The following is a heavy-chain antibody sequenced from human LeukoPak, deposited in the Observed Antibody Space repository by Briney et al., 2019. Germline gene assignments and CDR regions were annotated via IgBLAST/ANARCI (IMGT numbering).Heavy chain of an antibody. CDR2: IYSAGST. CDR3: ARVTYGSGTYGAFDY. J-gene: IGHJ4*02. Sequence: GGSLRLSCAASGFSVNYMSWVRQAPGKGLEWVSIIYSAGSTYYADSVKGRFTISRDKSKNTLHLQMNSLRVEDTAVYYCARVTYGSGTYGAFDYWGQGTLVTVSS. CDR1: GFSVNY. D-gene: IGHD3-10*01. V-gene: IGHV3-53*01.